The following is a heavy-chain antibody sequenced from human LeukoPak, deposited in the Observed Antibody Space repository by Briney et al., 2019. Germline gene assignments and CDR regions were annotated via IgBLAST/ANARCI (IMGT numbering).Heavy chain of an antibody. CDR2: INPDGSMR. V-gene: IGHV3-7*01. Sequence: GGSLRLSCVVSGFTFSTYWMSWVRQAPGKGLEWVANINPDGSMRAYVDSLKGRFTISRDNAKNSLYLQMISLSAEDTAVYYCARWLGSCGGGSCHWGLDYWGQGALVAVSS. J-gene: IGHJ4*02. D-gene: IGHD2-15*01. CDR3: ARWLGSCGGGSCHWGLDY. CDR1: GFTFSTYW.